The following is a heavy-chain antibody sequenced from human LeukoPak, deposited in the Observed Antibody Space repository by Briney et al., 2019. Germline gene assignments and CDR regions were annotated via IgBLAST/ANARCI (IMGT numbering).Heavy chain of an antibody. CDR3: AKKGATTGDFDY. D-gene: IGHD1-26*01. Sequence: GGSLRLSCAASGFTFSNFLMTWVRQAPGKGPEWVSAISGSGGDTYYADSVKGRFTISRDNSKNTLYLQMNSLSAEDTAVYYCAKKGATTGDFDYWGQGTLVTVSS. J-gene: IGHJ4*02. V-gene: IGHV3-23*01. CDR2: ISGSGGDT. CDR1: GFTFSNFL.